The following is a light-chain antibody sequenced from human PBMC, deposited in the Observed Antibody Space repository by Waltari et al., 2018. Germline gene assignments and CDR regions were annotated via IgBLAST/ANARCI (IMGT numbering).Light chain of an antibody. CDR3: SSYSYITTLQI. CDR1: HSDIGAYDY. CDR2: DVS. J-gene: IGLJ1*01. V-gene: IGLV2-14*01. Sequence: QPALTQPASVSGSLGQSLTISCTGTHSDIGAYDYVYWYQQHPGKAPRLILFDVSHRPSGISNRFSGSKSGATAYLNISGLQPEDEADYYCSSYSYITTLQIFGTGTRLTV.